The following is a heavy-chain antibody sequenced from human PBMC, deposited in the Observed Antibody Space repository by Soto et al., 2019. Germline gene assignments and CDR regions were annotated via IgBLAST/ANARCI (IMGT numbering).Heavy chain of an antibody. CDR3: AKDTYYHDSSGYYVFDC. J-gene: IGHJ4*02. CDR1: GFTFSSYA. V-gene: IGHV3-23*01. D-gene: IGHD3-22*01. CDR2: ISGGGGST. Sequence: GSLRLSCAASGFTFSSYAMSWVRQAPGKGLEWVSGISGGGGSTYFADSVKGRFTISRDNSKNTLYLQMNSLRAEDTAVYYCAKDTYYHDSSGYYVFDCWGQGTLVTVS.